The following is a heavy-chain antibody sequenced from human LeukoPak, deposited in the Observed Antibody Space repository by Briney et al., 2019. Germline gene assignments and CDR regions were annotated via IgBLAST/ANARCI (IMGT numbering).Heavy chain of an antibody. Sequence: ASVKVSCKASGYTFPSYFMHWVRQAPGQGLEWMGIINPTGGSTTYAQKFQGRVTMTRDTSTSTVYMELSSLRSDDTAVCYCARTAARRSDYWGQGTLVTVSS. D-gene: IGHD6-6*01. CDR2: INPTGGST. CDR3: ARTAARRSDY. CDR1: GYTFPSYF. J-gene: IGHJ4*02. V-gene: IGHV1-46*01.